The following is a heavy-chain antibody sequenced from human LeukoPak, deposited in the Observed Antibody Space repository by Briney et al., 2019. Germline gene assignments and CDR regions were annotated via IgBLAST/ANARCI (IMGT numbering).Heavy chain of an antibody. V-gene: IGHV1-18*04. CDR2: ISAYNGNT. CDR1: GYTFTSYG. D-gene: IGHD2-2*01. J-gene: IGHJ3*02. CDR3: ARDGYQLLLDAFDI. Sequence: ASVKVSCKASGYTFTSYGISWVRQAPGQGLEWMGWISAYNGNTNYAQKLQGRVTMTTDTSTSTAYIELRSLRSDDTAVYYCARDGYQLLLDAFDIWGQGTMVTVSS.